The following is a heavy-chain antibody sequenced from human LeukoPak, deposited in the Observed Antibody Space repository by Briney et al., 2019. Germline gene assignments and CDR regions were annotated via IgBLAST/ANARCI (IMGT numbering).Heavy chain of an antibody. CDR1: GLTFTSYW. V-gene: IGHV3-74*01. D-gene: IGHD4-17*01. Sequence: GGPLSLSWAPPGLTFTSYWFTWARQPPGKGLVWVSRVEHDGSRTAYADSVTGRFTISRDNARNMVYLQMNSLRAEDTAVYYCATDLGWGQGTLVTVSS. CDR2: VEHDGSRT. CDR3: ATDLG. J-gene: IGHJ4*02.